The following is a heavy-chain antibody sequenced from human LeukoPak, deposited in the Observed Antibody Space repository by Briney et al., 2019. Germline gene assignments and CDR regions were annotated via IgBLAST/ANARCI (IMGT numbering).Heavy chain of an antibody. CDR1: GYTFSDYY. Sequence: GASVKVSCKASGYTFSDYYIHWVRQAPAQGLERMGWMNPNSGGTDTAQKFQGRVTMTRDTSINTSYMELSSLRSCDTALYYCARVYGSGTYALHYWGQGTLITVCS. D-gene: IGHD3-10*01. CDR3: ARVYGSGTYALHY. CDR2: MNPNSGGT. J-gene: IGHJ4*02. V-gene: IGHV1-2*02.